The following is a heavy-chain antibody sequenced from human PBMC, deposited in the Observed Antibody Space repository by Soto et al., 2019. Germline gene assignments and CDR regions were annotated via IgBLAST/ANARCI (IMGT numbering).Heavy chain of an antibody. Sequence: QVQLQESGPGLVKPSQTLSLTCTVSGDSIATGGNYGNWIRHHPGKGPVWFGTIHYSGNTYYTAALKRRLTISLDTSKNQFSLHLSSVTAADTAVYYCATNHGDISGRTPLLFDSSGQGTLVTVSS. CDR2: IHYSGNT. CDR1: GDSIATGGNY. D-gene: IGHD3-22*01. V-gene: IGHV4-31*03. CDR3: ATNHGDISGRTPLLFDS. J-gene: IGHJ4*02.